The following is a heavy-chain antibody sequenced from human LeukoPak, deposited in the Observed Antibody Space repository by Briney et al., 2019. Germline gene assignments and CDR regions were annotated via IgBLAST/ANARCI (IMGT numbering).Heavy chain of an antibody. CDR1: GASISSSSYY. J-gene: IGHJ4*02. V-gene: IGHV4-61*05. CDR2: IFYSGNT. CDR3: ARLAAISGSDYPDD. D-gene: IGHD1-26*01. Sequence: SETLSLTCTVSGASISSSSYYWSWIRQPPGKGLEWIGYIFYSGNTIYNPSLKSRVTISVDTSKNHFSLRLRSVTAADTAVYYCARLAAISGSDYPDDWGQGTLVTVSS.